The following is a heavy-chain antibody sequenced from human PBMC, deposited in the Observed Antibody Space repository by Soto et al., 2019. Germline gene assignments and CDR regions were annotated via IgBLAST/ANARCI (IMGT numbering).Heavy chain of an antibody. J-gene: IGHJ6*02. V-gene: IGHV4-59*11. CDR3: ARLRDRSGTASIYNGMDV. Sequence: PXGTLSLTCRVSGVSLTSHYWTWIRQSPGKGLEWIGYIYYSGSTNYSPSLKSRLTMSIDTPSNQFSLNLSSVTAADTAIYYCARLRDRSGTASIYNGMDVWGPGTMVTVSS. D-gene: IGHD3-22*01. CDR2: IYYSGST. CDR1: GVSLTSHY.